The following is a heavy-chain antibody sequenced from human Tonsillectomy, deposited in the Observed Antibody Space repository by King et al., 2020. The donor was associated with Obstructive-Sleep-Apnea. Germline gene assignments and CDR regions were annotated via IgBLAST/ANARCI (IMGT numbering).Heavy chain of an antibody. D-gene: IGHD4-17*01. V-gene: IGHV4-4*07. CDR1: GGSISSYY. CDR3: ARGPPPQTYGDYGIWFDP. Sequence: QLQESGPGLLKPSETLSLTCTVSGGSISSYYWSWIRQPAGKGLEWIGRIYTSGSTNYNPSLKSRVTMSVDTSKNQFSLKLSSMTAADTAGYYCARGPPPQTYGDYGIWFDPWGQGTLVTVSS. J-gene: IGHJ5*02. CDR2: IYTSGST.